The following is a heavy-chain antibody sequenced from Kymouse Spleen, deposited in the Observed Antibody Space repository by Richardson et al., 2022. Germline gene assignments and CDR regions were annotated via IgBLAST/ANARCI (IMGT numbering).Heavy chain of an antibody. CDR3: TRYYDILTGPYYYYGMDV. V-gene: IGHV3-73*02. Sequence: EVQLVESGGGLVQPGGSLKLSCAASGFTFSGSAMHWVRQASGKGLEWVGRIRSKANSYATAYAASVKGRFTISRDDSKNTAYLQMNSLKTEDTAVYYCTRYYDILTGPYYYYGMDVWGQGTTVTVSS. CDR2: IRSKANSYAT. D-gene: IGHD3-9*01. CDR1: GFTFSGSA. J-gene: IGHJ6*02.